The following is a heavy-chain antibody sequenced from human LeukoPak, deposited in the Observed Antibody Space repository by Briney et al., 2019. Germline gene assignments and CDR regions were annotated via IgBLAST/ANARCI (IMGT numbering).Heavy chain of an antibody. J-gene: IGHJ4*02. D-gene: IGHD3-9*01. V-gene: IGHV3-11*01. CDR3: AKDPGRYDSKYFDY. CDR1: GFTFSDYY. Sequence: KPGGSLRLSCAASGFTFSDYYMSWIRQAPGKGLEWVSYISSSDSTIYYADSVKGRFTISRDNAKNSLYLQMNSLRAEDTAVYYCAKDPGRYDSKYFDYWGQGTLVTVSS. CDR2: ISSSDSTI.